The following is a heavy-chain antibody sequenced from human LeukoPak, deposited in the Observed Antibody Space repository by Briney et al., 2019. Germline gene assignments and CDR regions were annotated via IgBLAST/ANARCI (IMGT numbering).Heavy chain of an antibody. CDR2: ISYDGSNK. J-gene: IGHJ4*02. V-gene: IGHV3-30-3*01. CDR3: ARDYWWNYDY. Sequence: GGSLRLSCAASGFTFSSYAMHWVRQAPGKGLEWVAVISYDGSNKYYADSVRGRFTISRDNSKNTIYLQMDSLRAEDTAIYYCARDYWWNYDYWGQGTLVTVSS. D-gene: IGHD1-7*01. CDR1: GFTFSSYA.